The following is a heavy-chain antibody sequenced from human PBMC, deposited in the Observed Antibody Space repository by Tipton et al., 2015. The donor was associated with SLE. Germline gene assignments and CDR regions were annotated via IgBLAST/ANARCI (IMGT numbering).Heavy chain of an antibody. V-gene: IGHV3-9*01. CDR3: ARVSTAPDAFDI. Sequence: SLRLSCAASGFTFDDYAMHWVRQAPGKGLEWVSGISWNSGSIGYADSVKGRFTISRDNAKNSLYLQMNSLGAEDTAVYYCARVSTAPDAFDIWGQGTVVTVSS. CDR1: GFTFDDYA. CDR2: ISWNSGSI. J-gene: IGHJ3*02. D-gene: IGHD2/OR15-2a*01.